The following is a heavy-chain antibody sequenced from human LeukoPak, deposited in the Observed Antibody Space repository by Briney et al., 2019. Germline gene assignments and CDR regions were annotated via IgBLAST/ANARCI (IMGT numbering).Heavy chain of an antibody. J-gene: IGHJ6*03. CDR1: GHTFTGYY. D-gene: IGHD1-20*01. CDR3: ARYNWNYYYYYMDF. CDR2: INPNSGGT. Sequence: ASVQVYCKASGHTFTGYYMHWVRQAPGQGIEWMGWINPNSGGTNYAQKFQGRVTMTRDTSISTDYMELSRLRSDDTAVYYCARYNWNYYYYYMDFWGKGTTVSVSS. V-gene: IGHV1-2*02.